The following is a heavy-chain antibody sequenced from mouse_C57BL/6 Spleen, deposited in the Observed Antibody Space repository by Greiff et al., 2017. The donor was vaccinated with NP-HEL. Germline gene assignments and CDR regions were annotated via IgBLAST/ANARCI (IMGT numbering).Heavy chain of an antibody. J-gene: IGHJ2*01. CDR3: AREVGSTTVVAYYFDY. Sequence: EVQLQQSGPELVKPGASVKISCKASGYTFTDYYMNWVKQSHGKSLEWIGDINPNNGGTSYNQKFKGKATLTVDKSSSTAYMELRSLTSEDSAVYYCAREVGSTTVVAYYFDYWGQGTTLTVSS. CDR2: INPNNGGT. V-gene: IGHV1-26*01. CDR1: GYTFTDYY. D-gene: IGHD1-1*01.